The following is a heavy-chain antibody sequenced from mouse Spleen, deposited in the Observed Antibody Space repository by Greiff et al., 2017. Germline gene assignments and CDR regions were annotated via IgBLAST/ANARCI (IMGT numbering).Heavy chain of an antibody. V-gene: IGHV3-6*01. CDR1: GYSITSGYY. Sequence: ESGPGLVKPSQSLSLTCSVTGYSITSGYYWNWIRQFPGNKLEWMGYISYDGSNNYNPSLKNRISITRDTSKNQFFLKLNSVTTEDTATYYCARDELRSAFAYWGQGTLVTVSA. J-gene: IGHJ3*01. CDR2: ISYDGSN. CDR3: ARDELRSAFAY. D-gene: IGHD1-1*01.